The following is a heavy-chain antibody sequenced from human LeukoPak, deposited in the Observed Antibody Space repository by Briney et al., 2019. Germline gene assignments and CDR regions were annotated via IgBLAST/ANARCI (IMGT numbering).Heavy chain of an antibody. V-gene: IGHV4-30-4*08. CDR2: IYYSGST. J-gene: IGHJ4*02. Sequence: SQTLSLTCTVSGGSISSGDYYWSWVRQPPGKGLEWIGYIYYSGSTYYNPSLKSRVTISVDTSKNQFPLKLSSVTAADTAVYYCARGGSEELVRGVIIKPFDYWGQGTLVTVSS. CDR3: ARGGSEELVRGVIIKPFDY. CDR1: GGSISSGDYY. D-gene: IGHD3-10*01.